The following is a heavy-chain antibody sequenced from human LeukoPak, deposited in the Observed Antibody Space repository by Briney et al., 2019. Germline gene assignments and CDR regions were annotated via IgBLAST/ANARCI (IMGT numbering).Heavy chain of an antibody. Sequence: ASVKVSCKASGYTFTAYYIHWVRQAPGQGLEWMGWINPNSGGTNYAQKFQGRVTMTRDTSISSSYMELYSLTSDDAAVYYCARALYNWNDGGYDYWGQGTLVTVSS. CDR3: ARALYNWNDGGYDY. CDR1: GYTFTAYY. D-gene: IGHD1-1*01. J-gene: IGHJ4*02. V-gene: IGHV1-2*02. CDR2: INPNSGGT.